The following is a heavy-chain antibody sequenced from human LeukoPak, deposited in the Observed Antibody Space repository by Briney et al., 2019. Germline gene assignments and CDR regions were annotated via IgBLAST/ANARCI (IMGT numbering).Heavy chain of an antibody. CDR3: AKMFYYDRSNYQTPDY. CDR1: GFTFGSYA. Sequence: GGSLRLSCADSGFTFGSYAMQWVRQAPGKGLEWVSAIDNSGRITYYAESVKGRFTISRDNSKNTLYLQMNSLRAEDTAVYYCAKMFYYDRSNYQTPDYWGQGTLVTVSS. CDR2: IDNSGRIT. D-gene: IGHD3-22*01. V-gene: IGHV3-23*05. J-gene: IGHJ4*02.